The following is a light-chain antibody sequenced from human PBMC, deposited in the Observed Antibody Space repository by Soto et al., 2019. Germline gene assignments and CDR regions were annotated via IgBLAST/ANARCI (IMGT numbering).Light chain of an antibody. V-gene: IGLV2-11*01. CDR1: SSDVGGYNY. CDR2: DVS. Sequence: QSALSHPLSVSWSPGHSVTISCTGTSSDVGGYNYVSWCQQHPGKAPKLMIYDVSKRPSGVPDRFSGSKSGNTASLTISGLQAEDEADYYCCSYAGSYTFYVFGTGTKVTVL. CDR3: CSYAGSYTFYV. J-gene: IGLJ1*01.